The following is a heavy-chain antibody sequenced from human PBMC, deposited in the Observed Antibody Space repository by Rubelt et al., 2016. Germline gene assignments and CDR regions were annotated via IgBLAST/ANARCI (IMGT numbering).Heavy chain of an antibody. V-gene: IGHV1-18*01. CDR2: IRAYDGNT. CDR3: ARDQLALYAFDI. J-gene: IGHJ3*02. CDR1: GYTFTSYG. Sequence: QVQLVQSGAEVKKPGASVKVSCKASGYTFTSYGISWMRQAPGQGLEWMGWIRAYDGNTNYAQKLQGRVTMTTDTSTSTADMELRSLRSDDTAVDFCARDQLALYAFDIWGQGTMVTVSS. D-gene: IGHD1-1*01.